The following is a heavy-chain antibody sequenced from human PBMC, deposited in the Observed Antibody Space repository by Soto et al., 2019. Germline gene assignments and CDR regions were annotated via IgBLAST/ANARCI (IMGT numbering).Heavy chain of an antibody. CDR1: GFTFSSYA. V-gene: IGHV3-23*01. CDR3: ATGSGYYYYYGMDV. Sequence: LRLSCAASGFTFSSYAMSWVRQAPGKGLEWVSAISGSGGSTYYADSVKGRFTISRDNSKNTLYLQMNSLRAEDTAVYYCATGSGYYYYYGMDVWGQGTTVTVSS. D-gene: IGHD3-3*01. J-gene: IGHJ6*02. CDR2: ISGSGGST.